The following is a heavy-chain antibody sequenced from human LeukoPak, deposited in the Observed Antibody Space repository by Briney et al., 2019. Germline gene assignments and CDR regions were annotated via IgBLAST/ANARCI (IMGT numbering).Heavy chain of an antibody. J-gene: IGHJ4*02. D-gene: IGHD3-22*01. Sequence: GGSLRLSCAASGFSFSSYWMHWVRQAPGKGLEWVSAISGSGGSTYYADSVKGRFTISRDNSKNTLYLQMNSLRAEDTAVYYCAKPGYYDSSGYYREDLAFDYWGQGTLVTVSS. V-gene: IGHV3-23*01. CDR1: GFSFSSYW. CDR2: ISGSGGST. CDR3: AKPGYYDSSGYYREDLAFDY.